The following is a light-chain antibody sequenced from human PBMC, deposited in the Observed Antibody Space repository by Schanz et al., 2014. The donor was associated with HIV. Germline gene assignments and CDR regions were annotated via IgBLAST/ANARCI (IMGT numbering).Light chain of an antibody. CDR1: SSDVGGYNY. V-gene: IGLV2-14*01. CDR2: DVS. CDR3: SSYAGSNVV. J-gene: IGLJ2*01. Sequence: SALTQPASVSGSPGQSITISCTGTSSDVGGYNYVSWYQQHPGKAPKLMIYDVSNRPSGVSNRLSGSKSGNTASLTISGLQAEDEADYYCSSYAGSNVVFGGGTKLTV.